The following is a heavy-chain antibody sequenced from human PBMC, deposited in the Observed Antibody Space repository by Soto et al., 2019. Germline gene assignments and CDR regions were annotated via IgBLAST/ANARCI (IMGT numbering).Heavy chain of an antibody. Sequence: QVQLVQSGAEVKKPGSSVKVSCKASGGTFSNYAVNWLRQAPGQGLEWMGRIIPMIGTPPYAQNFQGRVTITADKSTSTAYMELSSLGSEDTAVYYCARDAGNMLIMGWLDPWGQGTLVTVSS. CDR3: ARDAGNMLIMGWLDP. D-gene: IGHD2-8*01. CDR1: GGTFSNYA. V-gene: IGHV1-69*06. CDR2: IIPMIGTP. J-gene: IGHJ5*02.